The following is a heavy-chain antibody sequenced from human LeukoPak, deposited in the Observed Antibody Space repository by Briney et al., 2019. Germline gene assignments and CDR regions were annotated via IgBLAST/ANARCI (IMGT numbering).Heavy chain of an antibody. V-gene: IGHV3-30*02. CDR3: AKVGATHFDY. CDR1: GFTFSSYG. Sequence: GGSLRLSCAASGFTFSSYGMHWVRQAPGKGLEWVAFIRYDGSNKYYADSVKGRFTIYRDNSKNTLYLQMNSLRAEDTAVYYCAKVGATHFDYWGQGTLVTVSS. CDR2: IRYDGSNK. D-gene: IGHD1-26*01. J-gene: IGHJ4*02.